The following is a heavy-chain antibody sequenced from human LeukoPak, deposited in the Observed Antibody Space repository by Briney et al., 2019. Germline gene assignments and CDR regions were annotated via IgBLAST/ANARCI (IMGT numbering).Heavy chain of an antibody. CDR3: ARQNRYCSSTSCPSFDY. CDR2: IYYSGST. CDR1: GGSISSYY. Sequence: SETLSLTCTVSGGSISSYYWGWIRQPPGKGLEWIGYIYYSGSTNYNPSLKSRVTISVDTSKNQFSLELSSVTAADTAVYYCARQNRYCSSTSCPSFDYWGQGTLVTVSS. D-gene: IGHD2-2*01. V-gene: IGHV4-59*08. J-gene: IGHJ4*02.